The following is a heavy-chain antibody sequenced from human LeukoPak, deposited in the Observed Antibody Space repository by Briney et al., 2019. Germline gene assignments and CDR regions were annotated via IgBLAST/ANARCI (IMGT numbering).Heavy chain of an antibody. CDR3: ARDAGRGYDYSQYYFDY. V-gene: IGHV3-21*01. CDR2: ISSSSSFI. Sequence: GGSLRLSCAASGFTFSSYTMNWVRQAPGKGLEWVASISSSSSFIDYADSVKGRFTVSRDNAGNSLYLQMNSLRADDTAVFYCARDAGRGYDYSQYYFDYWGQGTLVTVSS. D-gene: IGHD5-12*01. CDR1: GFTFSSYT. J-gene: IGHJ4*02.